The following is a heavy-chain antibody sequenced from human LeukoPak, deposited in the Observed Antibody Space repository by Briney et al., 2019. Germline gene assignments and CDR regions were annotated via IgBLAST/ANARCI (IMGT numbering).Heavy chain of an antibody. J-gene: IGHJ5*02. V-gene: IGHV1-69*05. CDR1: GGTFSSYA. Sequence: ASVKVSCKASGGTFSSYAISWVRQAPGQGLEWMGGIIPIFGTANYAQKFQGRVTMTRDTSTSTAYMELNTLNYEDTAVYYCVRACSGGTCMNWFDPWGQGTLVTVSS. CDR3: VRACSGGTCMNWFDP. D-gene: IGHD2-15*01. CDR2: IIPIFGTA.